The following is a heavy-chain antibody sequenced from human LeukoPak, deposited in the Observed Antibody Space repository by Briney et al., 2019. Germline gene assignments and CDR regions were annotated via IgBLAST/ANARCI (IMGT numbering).Heavy chain of an antibody. Sequence: PSETLSLTCTVSGDSISTYYWSWVRQPPGKGLEWIGYIYYGGNTNYNPSLKSRVTISVDTSKNQFSLKLSSVTAVDTAVYYCARVGSIAVNYFDYWGQGTLVTVSS. CDR2: IYYGGNT. J-gene: IGHJ4*02. V-gene: IGHV4-59*01. CDR3: ARVGSIAVNYFDY. D-gene: IGHD6-19*01. CDR1: GDSISTYY.